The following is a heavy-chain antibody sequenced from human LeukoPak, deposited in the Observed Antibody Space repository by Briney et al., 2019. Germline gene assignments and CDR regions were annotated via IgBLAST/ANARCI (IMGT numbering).Heavy chain of an antibody. CDR3: AKRVKRSAHFDY. CDR1: GFTFSSYG. Sequence: PGGSLRLSCAASGFTFSSYGMHWVRQAPGKGLEWVAVISYDGSNKYYADSVKGRFTISRDNSKNTLYLQMNSLRAEDTAVYYCAKRVKRSAHFDYWGQGTLVTVSP. J-gene: IGHJ4*02. CDR2: ISYDGSNK. V-gene: IGHV3-30*18.